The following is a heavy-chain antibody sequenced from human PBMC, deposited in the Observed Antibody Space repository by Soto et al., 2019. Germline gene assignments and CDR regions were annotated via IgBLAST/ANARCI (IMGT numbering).Heavy chain of an antibody. D-gene: IGHD3-22*01. CDR1: GYSFTSYW. CDR2: IYPGDSDT. J-gene: IGHJ5*02. V-gene: IGHV5-51*01. CDR3: ALTLYYDSSGSQYNWFDP. Sequence: SGESLKISCKGSGYSFTSYWIGWVRQMPGKGLEWMGIIYPGDSDTRYSPSFQGQVTISADKSISTAYLQWSSLKASDTAMYYCALTLYYDSSGSQYNWFDPWGQGTLVTVSS.